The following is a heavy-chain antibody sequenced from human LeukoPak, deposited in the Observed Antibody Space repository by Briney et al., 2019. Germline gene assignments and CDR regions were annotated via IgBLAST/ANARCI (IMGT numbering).Heavy chain of an antibody. CDR1: GFTFDDYA. J-gene: IGHJ4*02. CDR3: AKDMRRGSYCFGGADY. Sequence: PRGSLRLSCAASGFTFDDYAMHWVRQAPGKGLEWVSGISWNSGSIGYADSVKGRFTISRDNAKNSLYLQMNSLRAEDTALYYCAKDMRRGSYCFGGADYWGQGTLVTVSS. CDR2: ISWNSGSI. V-gene: IGHV3-9*01. D-gene: IGHD1-26*01.